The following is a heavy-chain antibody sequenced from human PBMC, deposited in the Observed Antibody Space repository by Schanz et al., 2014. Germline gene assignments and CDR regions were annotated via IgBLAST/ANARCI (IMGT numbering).Heavy chain of an antibody. D-gene: IGHD3-10*01. V-gene: IGHV3-21*03. J-gene: IGHJ4*02. CDR1: GFTFSSYS. CDR2: INTGGDST. CDR3: ARWFLIRGVILDS. Sequence: EVQLAESGGGLVQPGGSLRLSCTASGFTFSSYSMNWVRQAPGKGLEWVSSINTGGDSTYYADSVKGRFTISRDNSRDTVYLQMNSLRADDTAMYYCARWFLIRGVILDSWGQGTLVTVSS.